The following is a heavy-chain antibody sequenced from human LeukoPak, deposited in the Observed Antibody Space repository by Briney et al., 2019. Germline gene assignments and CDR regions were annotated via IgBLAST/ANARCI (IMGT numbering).Heavy chain of an antibody. V-gene: IGHV2-5*01. D-gene: IGHD3-3*01. CDR1: GFSLTTSGVG. J-gene: IGHJ4*02. CDR3: AHSIATTDVLRFLEWDY. Sequence: SGPTLVNPTQTLTLTCTFSGFSLTTSGVGVGWIRQPPGKALEWLALISWNDDKRNSPSLKSRLTITKDTSKNQVVLTLTNMDPEDTATYYCAHSIATTDVLRFLEWDYWGQGILATVSS. CDR2: ISWNDDK.